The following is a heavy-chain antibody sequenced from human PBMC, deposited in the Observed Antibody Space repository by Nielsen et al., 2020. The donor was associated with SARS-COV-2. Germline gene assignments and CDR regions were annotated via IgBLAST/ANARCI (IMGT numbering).Heavy chain of an antibody. CDR1: GYTFTSYY. D-gene: IGHD3-16*01. Sequence: ASVKVSCKASGYTFTSYYMHWVRQAPGQGLEWMGWISAYNGNTNYAQKLQGRVTMTTDTSTSTAYMELRGLRSDDTAVYYCARVIPWELRLDYWGQGTLVTVSS. V-gene: IGHV1-18*04. CDR2: ISAYNGNT. J-gene: IGHJ4*02. CDR3: ARVIPWELRLDY.